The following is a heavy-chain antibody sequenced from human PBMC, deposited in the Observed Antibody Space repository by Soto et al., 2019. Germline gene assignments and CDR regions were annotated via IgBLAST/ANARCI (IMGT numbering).Heavy chain of an antibody. CDR3: LLVDYTMVRGDIHFDYPMNV. D-gene: IGHD3-10*01. Sequence: QVELVQSGAEVKKPGSSVKVSCEASGGTFRSYAVSWVRQAPGQGLEWMGGIIPVSGAAKYAQKIQDRVTMTAPKTTSTSFMELSSLKSEVTAVDYCLLVDYTMVRGDIHFDYPMNVWGQGTTVTVSS. CDR2: IIPVSGAA. CDR1: GGTFRSYA. V-gene: IGHV1-69*06. J-gene: IGHJ6*02.